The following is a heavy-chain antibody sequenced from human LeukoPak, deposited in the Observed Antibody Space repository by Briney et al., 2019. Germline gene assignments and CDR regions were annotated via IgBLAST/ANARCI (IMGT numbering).Heavy chain of an antibody. CDR1: GYTFTSYD. J-gene: IGHJ5*02. D-gene: IGHD3-3*01. Sequence: ASVKVSCKASGYTFTSYDINWVRQAPGQGLEWMGIINPSGGSTSYAQKFQGRVTMTRDTSTSTVYMELSSLRSEDTAVYYCARDWYYDFWSGYYTHSGNWFDPWGQGTLVTVSS. CDR2: INPSGGST. CDR3: ARDWYYDFWSGYYTHSGNWFDP. V-gene: IGHV1-46*01.